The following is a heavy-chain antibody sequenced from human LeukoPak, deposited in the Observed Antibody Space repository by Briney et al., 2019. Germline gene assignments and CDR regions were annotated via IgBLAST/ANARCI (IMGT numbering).Heavy chain of an antibody. CDR1: GFTFSSYA. Sequence: PGGSLRLSCAASGFTFSSYAMSWVRQAPGMGLQWVSAIGGGDGNTYYADSVKGRFTISRDNSKNSLYLQINSLRADDTAVYYCVKVQFSDYDMNFDSWGQGTLVTVSS. CDR2: IGGGDGNT. CDR3: VKVQFSDYDMNFDS. V-gene: IGHV3-23*01. D-gene: IGHD5-12*01. J-gene: IGHJ4*02.